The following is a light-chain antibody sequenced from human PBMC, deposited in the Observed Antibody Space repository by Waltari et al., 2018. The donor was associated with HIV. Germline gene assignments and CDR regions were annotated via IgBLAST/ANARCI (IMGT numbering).Light chain of an antibody. CDR2: DIS. V-gene: IGKV1-12*01. CDR3: QQANIFPLT. Sequence: DIRVTQSPSSVSASAGDRVTITCRASQDVWNWLAWYQQKPGKAPELLIHDISTLQSGVPSRFSGSGSGTDFTLTISSLQPEDIATYYCQQANIFPLTFGGGTKVEI. J-gene: IGKJ4*01. CDR1: QDVWNW.